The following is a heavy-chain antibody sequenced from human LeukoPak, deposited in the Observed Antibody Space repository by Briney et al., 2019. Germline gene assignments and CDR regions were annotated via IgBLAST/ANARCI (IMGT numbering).Heavy chain of an antibody. CDR1: GYNFTSYW. V-gene: IGHV5-51*01. CDR2: IYPGDSDT. J-gene: IGHJ4*02. CDR3: ARQDSNYWGLNDY. Sequence: GESLKISCKGSGYNFTSYWNGWVRQMPGKGLEWMGIIYPGDSDTRYSPSFQGQVTISADKSISTAYLQWSSLKASDTAMYYCARQDSNYWGLNDYWGQGTLVTVSS. D-gene: IGHD4-11*01.